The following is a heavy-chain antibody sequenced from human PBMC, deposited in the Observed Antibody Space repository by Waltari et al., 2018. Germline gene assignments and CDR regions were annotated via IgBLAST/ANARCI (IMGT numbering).Heavy chain of an antibody. J-gene: IGHJ4*02. V-gene: IGHV1-69*01. CDR2: ITPASTAL. Sequence: QVQLLRSGPAAKTLASSVKVSCSASGDTFTSYSSNRVRQSPGQGLEWMGGITPASTALIYAKSFQGRVTMTADESTTTAYIEVSSLRSEDTAMYYCARDMRGAYLFPAPFDFWGQGTLVIVSS. D-gene: IGHD3-16*01. CDR3: ARDMRGAYLFPAPFDF. CDR1: GDTFTSYS.